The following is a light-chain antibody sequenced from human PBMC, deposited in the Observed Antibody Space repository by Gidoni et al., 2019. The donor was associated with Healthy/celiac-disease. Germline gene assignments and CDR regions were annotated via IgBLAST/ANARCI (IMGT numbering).Light chain of an antibody. CDR2: AAS. J-gene: IGKJ4*01. Sequence: DIQLTQSPSFLSASVGDRVTITCRASQGISSYLAWYQQTPGKAPKLLIYAASTFQSGVPSRFSGSGSGTEFTLTISSLQPEDFATYYCQQLNSYTPTFGGGTKVEIK. CDR1: QGISSY. CDR3: QQLNSYTPT. V-gene: IGKV1-9*01.